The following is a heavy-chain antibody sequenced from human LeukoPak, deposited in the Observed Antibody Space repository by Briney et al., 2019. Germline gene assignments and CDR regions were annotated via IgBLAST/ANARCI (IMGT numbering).Heavy chain of an antibody. J-gene: IGHJ4*02. Sequence: GESLKISCQAFGYSFTTYWIGWVRQMPGKGLECMGIIYPGDSDVRYSPSFQGQVTISADKSISTAYLQWSSLKASDTAMYYCARIPSLDFWSGSLFYYFDYWGQGTLVTVSS. CDR1: GYSFTTYW. D-gene: IGHD3-3*01. CDR3: ARIPSLDFWSGSLFYYFDY. V-gene: IGHV5-51*01. CDR2: IYPGDSDV.